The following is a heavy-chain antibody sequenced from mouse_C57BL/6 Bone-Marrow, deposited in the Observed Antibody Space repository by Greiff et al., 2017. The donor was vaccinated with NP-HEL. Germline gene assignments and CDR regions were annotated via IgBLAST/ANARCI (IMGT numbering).Heavy chain of an antibody. CDR2: IYPGDGDT. Sequence: VQLQQSGAELVKPGASVKISCKASGYAFSSYWMNWVKQRPGKGLEWIGQIYPGDGDTNYNGKFKGKATLTADKSSSTAYMQLSSLTSEDSAVYFCARSEVCYYGSSYVNYAMDYWGQGTSVTVSS. CDR1: GYAFSSYW. CDR3: ARSEVCYYGSSYVNYAMDY. D-gene: IGHD1-1*01. V-gene: IGHV1-80*01. J-gene: IGHJ4*01.